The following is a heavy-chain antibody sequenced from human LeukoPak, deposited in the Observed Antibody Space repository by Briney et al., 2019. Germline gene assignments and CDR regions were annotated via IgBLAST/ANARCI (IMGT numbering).Heavy chain of an antibody. Sequence: GGSLRLSCAASGFIFSSCAVSWVRQAPGKGLEWVSTISASGGTPYLADSVKGRFTISRDNSKNTLYLQMNSLRAADTAVYYCAKGVGDPMGATTHLDYWGQGILVTVSS. D-gene: IGHD1-26*01. CDR1: GFIFSSCA. V-gene: IGHV3-23*01. J-gene: IGHJ4*02. CDR2: ISASGGTP. CDR3: AKGVGDPMGATTHLDY.